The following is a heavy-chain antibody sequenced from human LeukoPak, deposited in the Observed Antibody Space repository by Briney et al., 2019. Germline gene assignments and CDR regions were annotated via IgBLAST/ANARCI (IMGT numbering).Heavy chain of an antibody. CDR2: INHSGST. CDR3: ARLWGSGYSSGWYRY. Sequence: PGGSLRLSCAASGFTFSSYAMHWIRQPPGKGLEWIGEINHSGSTNYNPSLKSRVTISVDTSKNQFSLKLSSVTAADTAVYYCARLWGSGYSSGWYRYWGQGTLVTVSS. CDR1: GFTFSSYA. D-gene: IGHD6-19*01. J-gene: IGHJ4*02. V-gene: IGHV4-34*01.